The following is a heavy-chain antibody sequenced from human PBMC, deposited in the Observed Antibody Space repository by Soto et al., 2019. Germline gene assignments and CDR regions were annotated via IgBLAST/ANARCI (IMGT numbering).Heavy chain of an antibody. CDR2: IYYSGST. D-gene: IGHD3-9*01. V-gene: IGHV4-30-4*01. CDR3: ARGFGRTYDILTGYYKGGWFDP. J-gene: IGHJ5*02. Sequence: SETLSLTCTVSGGSISSGDYYWSWIRQPPGKGLEWIGYIYYSGSTYYNPSLKSRVTISVDTSKNQFSLKLSSVTAADTAVYYCARGFGRTYDILTGYYKGGWFDPWGQGTLVTVSS. CDR1: GGSISSGDYY.